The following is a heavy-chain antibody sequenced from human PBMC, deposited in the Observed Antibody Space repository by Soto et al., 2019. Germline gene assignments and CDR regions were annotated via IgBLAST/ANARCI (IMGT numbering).Heavy chain of an antibody. D-gene: IGHD6-6*01. J-gene: IGHJ6*02. V-gene: IGHV1-18*04. CDR3: VSGSSSVRGYYYYYGMDV. CDR2: ISAYNGNT. CDR1: GYTFTSYG. Sequence: QVQLVQSGAEVKKPGASVKVSCKASGYTFTSYGISWVRQAPGQGLEWMGWISAYNGNTNYAQKLQGRVTMTTDTSTSTAYMELRSLRSDDTAVYYCVSGSSSVRGYYYYYGMDVWGQGTTVTVSS.